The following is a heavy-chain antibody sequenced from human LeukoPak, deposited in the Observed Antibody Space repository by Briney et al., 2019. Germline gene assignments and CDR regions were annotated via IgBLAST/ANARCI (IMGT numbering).Heavy chain of an antibody. CDR3: AELGITLIGGV. J-gene: IGHJ6*04. CDR2: ISSSGSTI. V-gene: IGHV3-48*03. CDR1: GFTFSSYE. D-gene: IGHD3-10*02. Sequence: PGGSLRLSCAASGFTFSSYEMSWVRQASGKGLEWVSYISSSGSTIYYADSVKGRFTISRDNAKYSLYLQMNSLRAEDTAVYYCAELGITLIGGVWGKGTTVTISS.